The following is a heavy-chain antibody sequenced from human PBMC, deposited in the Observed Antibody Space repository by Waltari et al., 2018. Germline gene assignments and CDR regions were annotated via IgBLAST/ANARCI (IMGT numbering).Heavy chain of an antibody. CDR2: ISSSSSTI. Sequence: EVQLVESGGGLVQPGGSLRLSCAASGFTFSSYSMNWVRQAPGKGLEWVSDISSSSSTIYYADSVKGRFTISRDNAKNSLYLQMNSLRAEDTAVYYCARDQGGATTDYWGQGTLVTVSS. V-gene: IGHV3-48*01. CDR3: ARDQGGATTDY. CDR1: GFTFSSYS. J-gene: IGHJ4*02. D-gene: IGHD1-26*01.